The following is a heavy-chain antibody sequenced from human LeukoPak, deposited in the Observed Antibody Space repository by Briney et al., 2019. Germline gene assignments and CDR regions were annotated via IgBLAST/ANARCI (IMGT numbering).Heavy chain of an antibody. V-gene: IGHV3-30-3*01. Sequence: GGSRRLSCAASGFTFSSYAMHRVRQAPGKGLEWVAVISYDGSNKYYADSVKGRFTISRDNSKNTLYLQMNGLRAEDTAIYYCATYRRGYHDTNESYYFDYWGQGTLVTVSS. CDR3: ATYRRGYHDTNESYYFDY. CDR2: ISYDGSNK. D-gene: IGHD2-8*01. CDR1: GFTFSSYA. J-gene: IGHJ4*02.